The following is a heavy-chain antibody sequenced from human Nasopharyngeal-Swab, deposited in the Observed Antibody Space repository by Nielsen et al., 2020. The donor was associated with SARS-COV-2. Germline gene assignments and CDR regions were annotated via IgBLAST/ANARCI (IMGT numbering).Heavy chain of an antibody. CDR3: AKDRDSGDDSGEYYHYYGMDV. V-gene: IGHV3-23*01. Sequence: GESLKISCAASGFTFSSYAISWVRQAPGKGLEWVSVISGSDYSTYYADSVKGRFTISRDNSKNTVSLQMNSLRAEDTAMYYCAKDRDSGDDSGEYYHYYGMDVWGQGTSVTVS. CDR2: ISGSDYST. J-gene: IGHJ6*02. D-gene: IGHD5-12*01. CDR1: GFTFSSYA.